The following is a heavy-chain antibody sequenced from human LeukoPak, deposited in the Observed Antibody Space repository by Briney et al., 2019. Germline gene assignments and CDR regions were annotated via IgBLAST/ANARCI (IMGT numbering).Heavy chain of an antibody. CDR2: ISSSGGRT. Sequence: PGGSLRLSCAASGFTFNSYATSWVRQAPGKGLEWVSGISSSGGRTYYADSVKGRFTISRDNSKNTLYLQMNSLRAEDTAVYYCAKDKSSGWYPYYFDYWGQGTRSPSPQ. J-gene: IGHJ4*02. V-gene: IGHV3-23*01. D-gene: IGHD6-19*01. CDR3: AKDKSSGWYPYYFDY. CDR1: GFTFNSYA.